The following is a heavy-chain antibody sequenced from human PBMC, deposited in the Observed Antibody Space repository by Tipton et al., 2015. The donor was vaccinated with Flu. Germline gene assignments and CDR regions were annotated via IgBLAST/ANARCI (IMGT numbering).Heavy chain of an antibody. Sequence: TLSLTCTVSGGSISSYYWSWIRQPPGKGLEWIGYIYYSGSTNYNPSLKSRVTISVDTSKNQFSLKLSSVTAADTAVYYCARDSGSYGFNMDVWGKGTTVTVSS. J-gene: IGHJ6*03. D-gene: IGHD5-18*01. V-gene: IGHV4-59*12. CDR2: IYYSGST. CDR3: ARDSGSYGFNMDV. CDR1: GGSISSYY.